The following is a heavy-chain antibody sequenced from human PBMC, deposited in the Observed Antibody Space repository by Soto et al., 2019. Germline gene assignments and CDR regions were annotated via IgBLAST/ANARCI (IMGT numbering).Heavy chain of an antibody. CDR1: GGSISSGGYY. V-gene: IGHV4-31*03. J-gene: IGHJ6*02. CDR2: IYYSGST. Sequence: SETLSLTCTVSGGSISSGGYYWSWIRQHPGKGLEWIGYIYYSGSTYYNPSLKSRVTISVDTSKNQFSLKLSSVTAADTAVYYCARERYSYGYDYHYGMDVWGQGTTV. D-gene: IGHD5-18*01. CDR3: ARERYSYGYDYHYGMDV.